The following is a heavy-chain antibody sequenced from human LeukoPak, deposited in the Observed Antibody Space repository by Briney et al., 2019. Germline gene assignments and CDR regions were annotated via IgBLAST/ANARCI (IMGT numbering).Heavy chain of an antibody. CDR3: ATFSGNYVFDY. D-gene: IGHD1-26*01. J-gene: IGHJ4*02. CDR2: VYYSGST. V-gene: IGHV4-39*02. Sequence: PSETLSLTCSVSGGSINRSSKYSGWISQSPGKGLEWIGSVYYSGSTDYNSSLKSRVTISVDTSKNHFSLKLSSVTAADTAVYYCATFSGNYVFDYWGQGTRVTVSS. CDR1: GGSINRSSKY.